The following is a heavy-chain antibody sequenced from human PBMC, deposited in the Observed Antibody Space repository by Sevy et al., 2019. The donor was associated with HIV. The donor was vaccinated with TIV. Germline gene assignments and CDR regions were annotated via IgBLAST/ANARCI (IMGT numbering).Heavy chain of an antibody. CDR2: ISHDGINE. D-gene: IGHD1-26*01. J-gene: IGHJ6*02. CDR3: ANAYSGSYSHSYLYALDV. CDR1: GFSFSYYG. V-gene: IGHV3-30*18. Sequence: GGSLSLSCIGSGFSFSYYGIHWVRQAPGKGLDWVALISHDGINEYYADSVKGRFTISRDNSKNTVYLEMNSLRNEDTATYFCANAYSGSYSHSYLYALDVWGQGTTVTVSS.